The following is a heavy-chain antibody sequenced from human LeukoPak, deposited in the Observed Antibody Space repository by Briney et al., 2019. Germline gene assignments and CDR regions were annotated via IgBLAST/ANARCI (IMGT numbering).Heavy chain of an antibody. V-gene: IGHV4-34*01. J-gene: IGHJ4*02. CDR1: GGSFSGYY. Sequence: PSETLSLTCAVYGGSFSGYYWSWIRQPPGKGLEWIGEINHSGSTNYNPSLKSRVTISVDTSKNQFSLKLSSVTAADTAVYYCARVPHYYDSSGYYYVSYFDYWSQGTLVTVSS. D-gene: IGHD3-22*01. CDR2: INHSGST. CDR3: ARVPHYYDSSGYYYVSYFDY.